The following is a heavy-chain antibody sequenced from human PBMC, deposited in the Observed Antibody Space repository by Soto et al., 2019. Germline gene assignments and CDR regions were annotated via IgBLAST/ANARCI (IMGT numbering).Heavy chain of an antibody. CDR1: GYTFTSYD. CDR2: MNPNSGNT. D-gene: IGHD3-3*01. V-gene: IGHV1-8*01. CDR3: ARGLTIFADYFDY. J-gene: IGHJ4*02. Sequence: ASVKVSCKASGYTFTSYDISWVRQATGQGLEWMGWMNPNSGNTGYAQKFQGRVTMTRNTSISTAYMELSSLRSEDTAVYYCARGLTIFADYFDYWGQGTLVTVSS.